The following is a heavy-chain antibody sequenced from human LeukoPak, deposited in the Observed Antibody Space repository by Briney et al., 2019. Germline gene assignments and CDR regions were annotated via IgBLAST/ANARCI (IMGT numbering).Heavy chain of an antibody. D-gene: IGHD2-2*01. CDR2: ISYDGSNK. CDR1: GFTFSSYA. V-gene: IGHV3-30-3*01. CDR3: ARDLGGIVVVPAAINLIYYGMDV. Sequence: GGSLRLSCAASGFTFSSYAMHWVRQAPGKGLEWVAVISYDGSNKYYADSVKGRFTISRDNSKNTLYLQMNSLRAEDTAVYYCARDLGGIVVVPAAINLIYYGMDVWGQGTTVTVSS. J-gene: IGHJ6*02.